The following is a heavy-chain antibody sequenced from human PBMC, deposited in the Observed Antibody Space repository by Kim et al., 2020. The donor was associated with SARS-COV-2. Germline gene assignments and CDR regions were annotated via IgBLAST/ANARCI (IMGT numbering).Heavy chain of an antibody. CDR2: ISYDGSNK. V-gene: IGHV3-33*05. Sequence: GGSLRLSCAASGFTFSSNGMHWVRQAPGKGLEWVAVISYDGSNKHYADSVKGRFTISRDNSKNTLYLQMNSLRAEDTAVYYCAREDGYSADYFDYWGKGTLVTVSS. J-gene: IGHJ4*02. CDR1: GFTFSSNG. D-gene: IGHD5-18*01. CDR3: AREDGYSADYFDY.